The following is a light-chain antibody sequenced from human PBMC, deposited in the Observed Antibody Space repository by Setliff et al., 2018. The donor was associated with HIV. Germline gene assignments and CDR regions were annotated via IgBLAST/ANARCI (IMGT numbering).Light chain of an antibody. CDR1: QSVLYSSNNKNY. CDR2: WAS. V-gene: IGKV4-1*01. Sequence: DIVMTQTPDSLALSLGERATINCKSSQSVLYSSNNKNYLAWYQQKPGQPPKLLIYWASTRESGVPDRFSGSGSGTDFTLTISSLQAEDVAVYYCQQYYDAPWTFGQGTKVDIK. J-gene: IGKJ2*01. CDR3: QQYYDAPWT.